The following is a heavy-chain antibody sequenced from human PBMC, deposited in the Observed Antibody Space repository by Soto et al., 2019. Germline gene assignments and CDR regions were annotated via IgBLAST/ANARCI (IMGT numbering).Heavy chain of an antibody. V-gene: IGHV1-18*01. D-gene: IGHD3-10*01. CDR2: ISAYNGNT. J-gene: IGHJ6*02. Sequence: QVQLVQSGAEVKKPGASVKVSCKASGYTFTSNGISWVRQAPGQGLEWMGGISAYNGNTNYAQKLQGRVTMTTDTSTSTAYMELRSLRSDDKAVYYCARDREHYGSGAYYGMDVWGPGTTVTVSS. CDR1: GYTFTSNG. CDR3: ARDREHYGSGAYYGMDV.